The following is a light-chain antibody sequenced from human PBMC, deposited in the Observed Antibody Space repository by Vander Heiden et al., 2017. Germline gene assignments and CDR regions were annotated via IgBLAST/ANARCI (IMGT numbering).Light chain of an antibody. Sequence: DIVMTQSPDSLAVSLGERATINCKSSQSVLYSSNNKNYLAWYQQKPGQPPKLLIYWASTRESGVPDRFSGSGYGTDFTLTISSLQAEDVAVYYCQQYDSNPPHTFGQGTLLEIK. J-gene: IGKJ5*01. CDR1: QSVLYSSNNKNY. CDR2: WAS. V-gene: IGKV4-1*01. CDR3: QQYDSNPPHT.